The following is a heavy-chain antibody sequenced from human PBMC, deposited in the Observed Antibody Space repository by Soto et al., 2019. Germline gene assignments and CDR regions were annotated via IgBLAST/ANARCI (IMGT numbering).Heavy chain of an antibody. CDR3: ARVEFGVVRSAMVEYYMDV. CDR1: GGSISSYY. D-gene: IGHD3-3*01. CDR2: IYYSGST. V-gene: IGHV4-59*01. J-gene: IGHJ6*03. Sequence: SETLSLTCTVSGGSISSYYWSWIRQPPGKGLEWIGYIYYSGSTNYNPSLKSRVAISVDTSKNQFSLKLSSVTAADTAVYYCARVEFGVVRSAMVEYYMDVWGKGNPGHRLL.